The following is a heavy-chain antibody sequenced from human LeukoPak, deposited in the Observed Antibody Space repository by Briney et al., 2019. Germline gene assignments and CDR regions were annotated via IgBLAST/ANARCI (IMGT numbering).Heavy chain of an antibody. CDR1: GFTFSSYS. CDR2: ISSSSSYI. CDR3: ARASMITFGRVIDY. Sequence: GGSLRLSCAASGFTFSSYSMNWVRQAPGKGLEWVSSISSSSSYIYYAVSVKGRFTISRDNAKNSLYLQMNSLRAEDTAVYYCARASMITFGRVIDYWGEGTLVTVSS. J-gene: IGHJ4*02. V-gene: IGHV3-21*01. D-gene: IGHD3-16*02.